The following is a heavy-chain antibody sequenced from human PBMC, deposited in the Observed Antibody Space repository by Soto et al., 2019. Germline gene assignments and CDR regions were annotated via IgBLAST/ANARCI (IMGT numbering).Heavy chain of an antibody. Sequence: ASVKVSCKASGYTFTSYGISWVRQAPGQRLEWMGWINAGNGNTKYSQKFQGRVTITRDTSASTAYMELSSLRSEDTAVYYCARDSMVDIVTHYGMDVWGQGTTVTVSS. D-gene: IGHD5-12*01. CDR2: INAGNGNT. V-gene: IGHV1-3*01. J-gene: IGHJ6*02. CDR3: ARDSMVDIVTHYGMDV. CDR1: GYTFTSYG.